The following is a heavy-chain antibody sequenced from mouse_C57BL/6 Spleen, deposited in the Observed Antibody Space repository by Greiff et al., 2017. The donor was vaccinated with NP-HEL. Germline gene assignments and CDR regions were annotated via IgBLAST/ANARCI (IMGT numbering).Heavy chain of an antibody. CDR3: ERGGDYSNYFYYAMDY. D-gene: IGHD2-5*01. Sequence: VQLQQSGPELVKPGASVKISCKASGYSFTDYNMNWVKQSNGKSLEWIGVINPNYGTTSYNQKFKGKATLTVDQSSSTAYMQLNRLTAEDSAVYYCERGGDYSNYFYYAMDYWGQGTSVTVSS. J-gene: IGHJ4*01. CDR2: INPNYGTT. V-gene: IGHV1-39*01. CDR1: GYSFTDYN.